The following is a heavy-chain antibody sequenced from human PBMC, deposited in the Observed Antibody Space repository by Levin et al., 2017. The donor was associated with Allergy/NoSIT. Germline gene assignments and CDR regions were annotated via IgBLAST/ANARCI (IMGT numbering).Heavy chain of an antibody. CDR2: IYNTGST. V-gene: IGHV4-59*01. D-gene: IGHD3-22*01. Sequence: SETLSLTCAVSGGSISNSDWSWIRQSPGKGLQWIGFIYNTGSTEYNPSLKGRVTLSLDTSKNLFSLKLTSVTAADTALYYCARDSGRDDSSGYYPPPHWFDPWGPGTLVTVSS. CDR1: GGSISNSD. J-gene: IGHJ5*02. CDR3: ARDSGRDDSSGYYPPPHWFDP.